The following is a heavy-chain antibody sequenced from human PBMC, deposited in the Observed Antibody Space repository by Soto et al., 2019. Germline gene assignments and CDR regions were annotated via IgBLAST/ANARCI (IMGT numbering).Heavy chain of an antibody. Sequence: EVQLLESGGGLVQPGGSLRLSCAASGFTFSSYAMSWVRQAPGKGLEWVSAISGSGGSTYYADSVKGRFTISRENSKNTLYLQMISLRAEDTAVYYCAANVRQLTDAFDIWGQGTMVTVSS. J-gene: IGHJ3*02. V-gene: IGHV3-23*01. CDR2: ISGSGGST. CDR1: GFTFSSYA. D-gene: IGHD6-13*01. CDR3: AANVRQLTDAFDI.